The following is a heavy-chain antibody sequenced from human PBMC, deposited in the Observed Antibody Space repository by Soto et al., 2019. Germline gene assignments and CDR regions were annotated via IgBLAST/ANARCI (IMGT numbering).Heavy chain of an antibody. CDR2: IKYSGTT. J-gene: IGHJ3*02. D-gene: IGHD2-21*02. V-gene: IGHV4-39*01. CDR3: ARPVAYCGGDCYSDAFDI. CDR1: GGSISSSRCH. Sequence: SETLSLTCTVSGGSISSSRCHWGWIRQPPGKGLEWIASIKYSGTTFYNPSLKSRVTLSVDTSKNQFSLKLSSVTAADTAVYYCARPVAYCGGDCYSDAFDIWGQGTMVTVSS.